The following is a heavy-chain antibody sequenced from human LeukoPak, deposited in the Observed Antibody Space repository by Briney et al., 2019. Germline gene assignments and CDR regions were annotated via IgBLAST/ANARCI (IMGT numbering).Heavy chain of an antibody. V-gene: IGHV3-13*01. CDR2: IGTAGDT. Sequence: GGSLRLSCAASGFTFSSYDMHWVRQATGKGLEWVSAIGTAGDTYYPGSVKGRLTISRENAKNSLYLQMNSLRAGDTAVYYCARARSGASRYYYYYGMDVWGQGTTVTVSS. D-gene: IGHD3-3*01. CDR1: GFTFSSYD. CDR3: ARARSGASRYYYYYGMDV. J-gene: IGHJ6*02.